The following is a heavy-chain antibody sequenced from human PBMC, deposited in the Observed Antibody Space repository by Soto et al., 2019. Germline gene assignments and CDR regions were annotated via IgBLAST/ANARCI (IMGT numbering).Heavy chain of an antibody. CDR1: GYTFTEFD. CDR3: ARVVRFFGGHAGY. Sequence: QVLLVQSGADVKKPGASVKVSCKTSGYTFTEFDINWVRQAPGQGLEWMGWMNTNSGNTGYAQKFQGRATMTRDTSISTAYMELRRLRSEDTADYYCARVVRFFGGHAGYWGQRTLVTVPT. CDR2: MNTNSGNT. V-gene: IGHV1-8*01. J-gene: IGHJ4*02. D-gene: IGHD3-3*01.